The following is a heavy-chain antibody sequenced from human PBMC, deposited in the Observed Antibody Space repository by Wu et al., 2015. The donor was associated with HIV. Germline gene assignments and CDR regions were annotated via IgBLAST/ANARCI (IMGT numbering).Heavy chain of an antibody. J-gene: IGHJ6*02. CDR2: IIPISGTA. CDR3: ARGSILEMSTASFYYYVMDV. Sequence: QVQLVQSGAEVKKPGSSVKVSCKASGGTFRNHAVSWVRQAPGQGLEWMGRIIPISGTANYAQRFQGRVTITADKPTNTAYMGLSSLRSDDTAVYYXARGSILEMSTASFYYYVMDVWGQGTTVTVSS. CDR1: GGTFRNHA. D-gene: IGHD1-26*01. V-gene: IGHV1-69*13.